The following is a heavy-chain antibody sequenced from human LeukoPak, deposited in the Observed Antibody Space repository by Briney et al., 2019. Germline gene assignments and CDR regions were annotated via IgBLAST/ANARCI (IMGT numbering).Heavy chain of an antibody. CDR3: ARQRGYCSSTSCYRGEWFDP. V-gene: IGHV4-59*08. J-gene: IGHJ5*02. CDR2: IYYSGST. D-gene: IGHD2-2*02. Sequence: SETLSLTCTVSGGSISSYYWSWIRQPPGKGLEWIGYIYYSGSTNYNPSLKSRVTISVDTSKNQFSLKLSSVTAADTAVYYCARQRGYCSSTSCYRGEWFDPWGQGTLVTVSS. CDR1: GGSISSYY.